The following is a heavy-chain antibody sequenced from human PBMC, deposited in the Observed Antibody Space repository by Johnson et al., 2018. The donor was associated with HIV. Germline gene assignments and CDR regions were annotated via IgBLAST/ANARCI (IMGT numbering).Heavy chain of an antibody. CDR2: IRYDGSNK. Sequence: QVQLVESGGGVVQPGGSLRLSCAASGFTFKSYGMHWVRQAPGKGLEWVAFIRYDGSNKYFADSVKGRFTISRDNSKNTLYLQMNSLRAEDTAVYYCAREGKDAFDIWGQGTMVTVSS. CDR1: GFTFKSYG. D-gene: IGHD3-10*01. J-gene: IGHJ3*02. CDR3: AREGKDAFDI. V-gene: IGHV3-30*02.